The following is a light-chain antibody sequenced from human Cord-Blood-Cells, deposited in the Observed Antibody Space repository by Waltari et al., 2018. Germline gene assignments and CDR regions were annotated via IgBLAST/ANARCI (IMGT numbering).Light chain of an antibody. Sequence: EIVFTQSPGTLSLSPGERATLSCRASQSVSSSYLAWYQQKPGQAPRLLIYGASSRATGIPDRFSGSGSGTDFTLTISRLEPEDFAVYYCQQYGSLPYTFGQGTKLEIK. V-gene: IGKV3-20*01. CDR1: QSVSSSY. CDR3: QQYGSLPYT. J-gene: IGKJ2*01. CDR2: GAS.